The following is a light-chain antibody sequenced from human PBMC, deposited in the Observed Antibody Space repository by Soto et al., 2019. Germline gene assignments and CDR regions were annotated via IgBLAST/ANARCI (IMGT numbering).Light chain of an antibody. CDR2: EGS. J-gene: IGLJ3*02. CDR3: CSYASSGIYWV. CDR1: SSDIGTYNL. Sequence: QSVLTQPASVSGSPGQSITISCIGTSSDIGTYNLVSWYQQYPGEAPKLIIYEGSKWPPGVSDRFSGSNSGNTASLTISGLQAEDEADYYCCSYASSGIYWVFGEGTKLTVL. V-gene: IGLV2-23*01.